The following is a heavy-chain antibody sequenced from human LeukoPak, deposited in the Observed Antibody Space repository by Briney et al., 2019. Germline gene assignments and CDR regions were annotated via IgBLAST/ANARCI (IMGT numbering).Heavy chain of an antibody. J-gene: IGHJ3*02. CDR3: ARSGTAVIAPYAFDI. CDR1: GGSISSYY. V-gene: IGHV4-59*07. Sequence: PSDTLSLTCTVSGGSISSYYWSWIRQPPGKGLEWIGYIYYSGSTNCNPSVKSRVAMSVDTSKKQFSLKLSSLTAADTAVYYCARSGTAVIAPYAFDIWGQGTMVTVSS. CDR2: IYYSGST. D-gene: IGHD4-23*01.